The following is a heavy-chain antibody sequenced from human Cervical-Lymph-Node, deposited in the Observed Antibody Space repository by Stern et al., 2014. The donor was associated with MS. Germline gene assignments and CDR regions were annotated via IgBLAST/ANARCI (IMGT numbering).Heavy chain of an antibody. CDR3: ARDNLRYYFDY. Sequence: VQLEESGGGVVQPGRSLRLSCSCSGFTFSNYAIHWVRQAPGKGLEWVAVISHDGSNKNYADSVQGRFTIFRDNSKNTLDLQMNSLRPEDTAMYYCARDNLRYYFDYWGQGTLVTVSS. D-gene: IGHD5-24*01. CDR1: GFTFSNYA. V-gene: IGHV3-30*04. CDR2: ISHDGSNK. J-gene: IGHJ4*02.